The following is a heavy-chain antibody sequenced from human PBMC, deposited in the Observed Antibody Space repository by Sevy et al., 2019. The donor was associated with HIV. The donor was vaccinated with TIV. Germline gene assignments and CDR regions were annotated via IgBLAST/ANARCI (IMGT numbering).Heavy chain of an antibody. CDR1: GFTVSSNY. V-gene: IGHV3-53*01. CDR3: ARDYDFWSGNNAYYYGMDV. CDR2: INSGGST. D-gene: IGHD3-3*01. J-gene: IGHJ6*02. Sequence: GGSLRLSCAASGFTVSSNYMSWVRQAPGKGLEWVSVINSGGSTYYADSVKGRFTISRDNSKNTLYLQMNSLRAEDTAVYYCARDYDFWSGNNAYYYGMDVWGQGTTVTVS.